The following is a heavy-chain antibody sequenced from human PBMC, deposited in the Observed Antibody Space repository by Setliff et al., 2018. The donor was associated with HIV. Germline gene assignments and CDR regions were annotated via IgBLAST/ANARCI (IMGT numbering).Heavy chain of an antibody. Sequence: GGSLRLSCAASGFTFSSYNMNWVRQAPGKGLEWVSCISSSSSYMYYADSVKGRFTISRDNARNSLYLQMNSLRVEDTAVYYCARGGPLEWSYYPRPNWFDPWGQGTLVTSPQ. D-gene: IGHD3-3*01. V-gene: IGHV3-21*01. CDR1: GFTFSSYN. J-gene: IGHJ5*02. CDR2: ISSSSSYM. CDR3: ARGGPLEWSYYPRPNWFDP.